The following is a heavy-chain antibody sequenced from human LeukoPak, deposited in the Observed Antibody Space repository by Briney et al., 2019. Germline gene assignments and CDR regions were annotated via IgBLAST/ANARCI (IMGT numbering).Heavy chain of an antibody. CDR2: ISSSSTTM. CDR1: GFTFSSYS. CDR3: ARIAVAGRGPGDY. J-gene: IGHJ4*02. D-gene: IGHD6-13*01. Sequence: GSLSLSCAASGFTFSSYSMNWVRQAPEKGLEWVSYISSSSTTMYYADSVKGRFTISRDNAKNSLYLQMNSLRAEDTAVYYCARIAVAGRGPGDYWGQGTLVTVSS. V-gene: IGHV3-48*04.